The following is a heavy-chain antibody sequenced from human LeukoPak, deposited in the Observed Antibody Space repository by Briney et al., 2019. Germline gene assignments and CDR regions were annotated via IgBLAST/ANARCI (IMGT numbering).Heavy chain of an antibody. CDR1: GLTFSSYW. V-gene: IGHV3-74*01. CDR2: INSDGSTT. CDR3: ASGSTLDY. Sequence: GGSLRLSCAASGLTFSSYWMHWVRQAPGKGLVWVSRINSDGSTTTYADSVKGRFTISRDNAKNSLYLHLNSLKVEDTALYYCASGSTLDYWGLGTLVTVSS. D-gene: IGHD6-25*01. J-gene: IGHJ4*02.